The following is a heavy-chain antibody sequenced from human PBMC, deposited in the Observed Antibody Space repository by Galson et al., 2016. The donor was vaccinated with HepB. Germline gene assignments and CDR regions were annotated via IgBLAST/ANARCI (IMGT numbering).Heavy chain of an antibody. Sequence: SVKVSCKASGYSSTSYTIHWVRQAPGQRLECMGWINAGSGDTKYSRRFQGRVTITRDTSASTAYMELSSLRSEDTAIYYCATSYDSSGYYPYYYYGLDVWGQGTAGTVSS. CDR3: ATSYDSSGYYPYYYYGLDV. V-gene: IGHV1-3*01. J-gene: IGHJ6*02. CDR1: GYSSTSYT. CDR2: INAGSGDT. D-gene: IGHD3-22*01.